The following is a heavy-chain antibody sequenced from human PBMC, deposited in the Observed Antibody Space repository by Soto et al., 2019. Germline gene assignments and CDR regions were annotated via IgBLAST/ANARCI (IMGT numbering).Heavy chain of an antibody. CDR3: ARDQDPHDDYGDYPYYFDY. D-gene: IGHD4-17*01. J-gene: IGHJ4*02. V-gene: IGHV1-69*04. CDR2: IIPILGIA. CDR1: GGTFSSYT. Sequence: GASVKVSCKASGGTFSSYTISWVRQAPGQGLEWMGRIIPILGIANYAQKFQGRVTITADKSTSTAYMELSSLRSEDTAVYYCARDQDPHDDYGDYPYYFDYWGQGNLVTVSS.